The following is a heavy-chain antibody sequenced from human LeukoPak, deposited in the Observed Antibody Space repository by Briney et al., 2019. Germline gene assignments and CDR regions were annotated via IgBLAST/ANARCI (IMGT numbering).Heavy chain of an antibody. CDR1: GGSISSYY. CDR2: IYHSGST. V-gene: IGHV4-59*01. Sequence: SETLSLTCTVSGGSISSYYWSWIRQPPGKGLEWIGYIYHSGSTNYNPSLKSRVTISVDTSKNQFSLKLSPVTAADTAVYYCARDSYGGIDYWGQGTLVTVSS. CDR3: ARDSYGGIDY. D-gene: IGHD4-17*01. J-gene: IGHJ4*02.